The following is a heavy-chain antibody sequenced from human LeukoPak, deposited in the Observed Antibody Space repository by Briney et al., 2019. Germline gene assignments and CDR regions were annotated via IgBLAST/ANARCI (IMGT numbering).Heavy chain of an antibody. Sequence: PGRSLRLSCAASGFTFDDYAMHWVRQAPGKGLEWVSGISWNSGSIGYADSVKGRFTISRVNAKNSLYLQMNSLRAEDTAVYYCARDEYSSSSVDYWGQGTLVTVSS. CDR2: ISWNSGSI. J-gene: IGHJ4*02. CDR3: ARDEYSSSSVDY. CDR1: GFTFDDYA. V-gene: IGHV3-9*01. D-gene: IGHD6-6*01.